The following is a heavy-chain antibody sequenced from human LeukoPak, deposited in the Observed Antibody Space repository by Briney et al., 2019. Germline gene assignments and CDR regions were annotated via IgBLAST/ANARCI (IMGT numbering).Heavy chain of an antibody. V-gene: IGHV3-64D*08. J-gene: IGHJ3*02. D-gene: IGHD3-22*01. CDR2: ISSNGGST. CDR1: GFNFNNYA. Sequence: GGSLRLSCSASGFNFNNYAMNWVRQAPGKGLEYVSAISSNGGSTYYADSVKGRCTISRDNSKNTLYLQMSSLRAEDTAVYYCGLAAYYYDSSGSDGAFDIWGQGTMVIVSS. CDR3: GLAAYYYDSSGSDGAFDI.